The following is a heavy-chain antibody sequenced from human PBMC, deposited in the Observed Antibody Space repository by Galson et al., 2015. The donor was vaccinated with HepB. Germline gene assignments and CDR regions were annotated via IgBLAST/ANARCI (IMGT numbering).Heavy chain of an antibody. D-gene: IGHD3-22*01. CDR1: GYSLSELP. V-gene: IGHV1-24*01. CDR2: FDPEESET. J-gene: IGHJ3*02. Sequence: SVKVSCKVSGYSLSELPVHWVRQAPGKGLEWMGGFDPEESETVYAQRFQGRVTMTEDSSTDTAYMELTSLTSEDTAVYFCATDRPTYFYDSSGDRDPFGTWGQGTMIIVSS. CDR3: ATDRPTYFYDSSGDRDPFGT.